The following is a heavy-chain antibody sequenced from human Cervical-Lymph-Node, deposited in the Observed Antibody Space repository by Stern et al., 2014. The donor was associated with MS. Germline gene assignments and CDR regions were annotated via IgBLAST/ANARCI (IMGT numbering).Heavy chain of an antibody. V-gene: IGHV3-30*03. J-gene: IGHJ6*02. D-gene: IGHD2-8*02. CDR1: GFTFSNFA. CDR3: AGGYCTGGFCFYGMDV. Sequence: VQLVESGGGVVQPGRSLRLSCAASGFTFSNFAMHWVRQAPGKGLEWVGLISYDGTKKYYADSVKGRFTISRDNSKNTLYLQMNSLRTEDTAVFYCAGGYCTGGFCFYGMDVWGQGTTVTVS. CDR2: ISYDGTKK.